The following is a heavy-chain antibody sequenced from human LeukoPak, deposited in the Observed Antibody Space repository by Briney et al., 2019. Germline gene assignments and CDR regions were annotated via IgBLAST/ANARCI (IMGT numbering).Heavy chain of an antibody. J-gene: IGHJ4*02. V-gene: IGHV5-51*01. CDR3: ARLVSDSSGPRDY. CDR1: GYSFTSYW. Sequence: GESLKISCKGSGYSFTSYWIGWVRQMPGKGLEWMGIIYPGDSDTRYSPSFQGQVTIPADKSISTAYLQWSSLKASDAVMYYCARLVSDSSGPRDYWGQGTLVTVSS. D-gene: IGHD3-22*01. CDR2: IYPGDSDT.